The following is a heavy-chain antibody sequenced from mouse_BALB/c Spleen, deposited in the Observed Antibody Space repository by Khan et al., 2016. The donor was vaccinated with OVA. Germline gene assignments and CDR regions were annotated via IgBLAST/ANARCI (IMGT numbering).Heavy chain of an antibody. D-gene: IGHD2-10*01. J-gene: IGHJ4*01. CDR3: ARPPYFSYTLDH. CDR2: INTYTGEP. V-gene: IGHV9-3-1*01. Sequence: QIQLVQSGPELKKPGETVKISCKASGYTFTNYGMNWVKQSPGKALKWMGWINTYTGEPTYADDFKGRFAFSLETSASTAYLQINTRKNDDTATYFCARPPYFSYTLDHWGQGTSVTVSS. CDR1: GYTFTNYG.